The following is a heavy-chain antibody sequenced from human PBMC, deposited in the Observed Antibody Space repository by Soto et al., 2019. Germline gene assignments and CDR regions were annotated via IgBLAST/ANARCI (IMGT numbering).Heavy chain of an antibody. Sequence: PGESLKISCKGSGYRFTSYWIGWVRQAPGQRLEWMGWINAGNGNTKYSQKFQGRVTITRDTSASTAYMELSSLRSEDTAVYYCAVEMATITRFWGQGTLVTVSS. CDR1: GYRFTSYW. J-gene: IGHJ4*02. D-gene: IGHD5-12*01. CDR2: INAGNGNT. CDR3: AVEMATITRF. V-gene: IGHV1-3*01.